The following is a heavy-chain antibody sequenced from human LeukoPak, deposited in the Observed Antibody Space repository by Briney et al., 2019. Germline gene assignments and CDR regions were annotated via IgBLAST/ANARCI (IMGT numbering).Heavy chain of an antibody. CDR2: ISAHNGDT. V-gene: IGHV1-18*04. CDR3: TREHGSGSPYNPVGFDY. Sequence: GASVKVSCKASGYTFSSYGISWVRQAPGQGLEWMGWISAHNGDTYYIQRLQGRVTMTTDTSTSTAYLELRSLRSDDTAVYYCTREHGSGSPYNPVGFDYWGQGTLVTVSS. D-gene: IGHD3-10*01. CDR1: GYTFSSYG. J-gene: IGHJ4*02.